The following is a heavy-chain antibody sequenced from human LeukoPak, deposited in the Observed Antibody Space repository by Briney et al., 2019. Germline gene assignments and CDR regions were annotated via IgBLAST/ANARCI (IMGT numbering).Heavy chain of an antibody. J-gene: IGHJ6*02. CDR1: GYSFTSSW. D-gene: IGHD6-6*01. Sequence: GESLKISCKGSGYSFTSSWIGWVRPMPGKGLEWMGIIYPGDSDTRYSPSFQGQVTISADKSISTAYLQRSSLKASDTAMYYCARRSSSLYYYCGMDVWGQGTTVTVSS. CDR2: IYPGDSDT. CDR3: ARRSSSLYYYCGMDV. V-gene: IGHV5-51*01.